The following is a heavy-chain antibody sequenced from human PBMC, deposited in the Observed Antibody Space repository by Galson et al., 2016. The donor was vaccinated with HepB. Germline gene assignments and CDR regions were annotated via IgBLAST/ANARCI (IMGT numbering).Heavy chain of an antibody. CDR3: ARATSCSAGTCYASYFDY. D-gene: IGHD2-15*01. Sequence: SVKVSCKASGYTFNGYYIHWVRQAPGQGLEWMGWINPNIGDTNYAQKFQGRVTMTRDTSITTAYMELSTLRSDDTAVYFCARATSCSAGTCYASYFDYWGQGTLVTVPS. V-gene: IGHV1-2*02. J-gene: IGHJ4*02. CDR1: GYTFNGYY. CDR2: INPNIGDT.